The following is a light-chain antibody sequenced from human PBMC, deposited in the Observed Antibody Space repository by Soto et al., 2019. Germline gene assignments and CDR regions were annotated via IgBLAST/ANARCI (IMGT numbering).Light chain of an antibody. J-gene: IGKJ4*01. Sequence: EIVLTQSPATLSLSPGERATLSCRASQTVSSYLAWYQQKPGQAPSLLIYDASNRATGIPARFSGSGSGTDSTLTISSLEPEDFAVYYCQQRSNRLTFGGGTKVEIK. V-gene: IGKV3-11*01. CDR1: QTVSSY. CDR3: QQRSNRLT. CDR2: DAS.